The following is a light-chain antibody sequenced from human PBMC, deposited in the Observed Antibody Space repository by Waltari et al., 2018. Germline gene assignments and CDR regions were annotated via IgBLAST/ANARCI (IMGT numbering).Light chain of an antibody. V-gene: IGLV2-8*01. CDR3: SSYADKTLV. CDR2: EVS. CDR1: SSDY. J-gene: IGLJ3*02. Sequence: QSALTQPPSASGSPGQSVTISCTGTSSDYVSWFQHHPGKAPKLMIYEVSKRPSGVPDRFSGSKSGNTASLTVSGLQADDEAHYYCSSYADKTLVFGGGTKLTVL.